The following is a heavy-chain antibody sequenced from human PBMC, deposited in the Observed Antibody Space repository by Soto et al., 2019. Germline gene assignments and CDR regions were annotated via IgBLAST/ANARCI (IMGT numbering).Heavy chain of an antibody. CDR1: GFSLSTSGVG. CDR3: AHHYYDSSGPMNAEYFQH. CDR2: IYWDDDK. Sequence: QITLKESGPTLVKPTQTLTLTCTFSGFSLSTSGVGVGWIRQPPGKALEWLALIYWDDDKRYSPSLKSRLTIPQTTSKNQVVLTTTNLDPVDPATYYCAHHYYDSSGPMNAEYFQHWGQGTLVTVSS. D-gene: IGHD3-22*01. V-gene: IGHV2-5*02. J-gene: IGHJ1*01.